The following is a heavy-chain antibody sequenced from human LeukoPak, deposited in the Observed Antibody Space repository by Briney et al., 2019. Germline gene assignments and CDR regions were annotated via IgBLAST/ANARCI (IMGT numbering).Heavy chain of an antibody. CDR2: ISYDGSNK. V-gene: IGHV3-30*04. CDR3: ARDYYDSTSFDY. Sequence: PGRSLRLSCAASGFTFSSYAMHWVRQAPGKGLEWEAVISYDGSNKYYADSVKGRFTISRDNSKNTLYLQMNSLRAEDTAVYYCARDYYDSTSFDYWGQGTLVTVSS. J-gene: IGHJ4*02. CDR1: GFTFSSYA. D-gene: IGHD3-22*01.